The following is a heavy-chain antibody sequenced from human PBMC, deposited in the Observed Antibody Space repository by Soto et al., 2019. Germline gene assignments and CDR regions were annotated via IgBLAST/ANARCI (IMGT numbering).Heavy chain of an antibody. V-gene: IGHV1-69*12. Sequence: QVQLVQSGAEVKKPGSSVKVSCKASGGTFSSYAISWVRQAPGQGLEWMGGIIPIFGTANYAQKFQGRDTITADESTSTAYMGLSSLRSEDTAVYYCARGVDSSSWYGLGGVPLDYWGQGTLVTVSS. CDR2: IIPIFGTA. D-gene: IGHD6-13*01. CDR1: GGTFSSYA. J-gene: IGHJ4*02. CDR3: ARGVDSSSWYGLGGVPLDY.